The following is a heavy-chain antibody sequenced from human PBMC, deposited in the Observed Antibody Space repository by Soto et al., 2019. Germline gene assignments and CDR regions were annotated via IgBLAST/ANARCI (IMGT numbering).Heavy chain of an antibody. Sequence: PGGSLRLSCAASGFTFSSGGMSWGRQGPGKGLEWVWTGSGSGGSTYYAASVKGRFTISRDNSKNPLYLQMNSLRAEDTAVYYCAKDCEWYPTEYFDYWGRGTLVTVSS. CDR3: AKDCEWYPTEYFDY. CDR1: GFTFSSGG. V-gene: IGHV3-23*01. J-gene: IGHJ4*02. CDR2: GSGSGGST. D-gene: IGHD3-3*01.